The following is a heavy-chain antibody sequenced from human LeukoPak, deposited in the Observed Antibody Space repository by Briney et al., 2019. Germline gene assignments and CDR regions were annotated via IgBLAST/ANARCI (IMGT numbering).Heavy chain of an antibody. D-gene: IGHD1/OR15-1a*01. V-gene: IGHV1-24*01. CDR3: ARTNRAGASDI. CDR1: GNTLSEMS. Sequence: GASVKVSCKVSGNTLSEMSMHWVRQAPGEEPEWMGGFDPDDVNTVYAPRFQGRVTMTDDTSTDTAYLELRSLRSDDTAVYYCARTNRAGASDIWGQGTLVTVSS. J-gene: IGHJ3*02. CDR2: FDPDDVNT.